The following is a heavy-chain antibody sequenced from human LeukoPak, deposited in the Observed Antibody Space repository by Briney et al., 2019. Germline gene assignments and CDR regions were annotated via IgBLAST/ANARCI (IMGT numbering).Heavy chain of an antibody. CDR3: ARELVVVPAAIYYFDY. CDR1: GYSTSSGYY. J-gene: IGHJ4*02. D-gene: IGHD2-2*01. V-gene: IGHV4-38-2*02. CDR2: IYHSGST. Sequence: SETLSLTCTVSGYSTSSGYYWGWIRQPPGKGLEWIGSIYHSGSTYYNPSLKSRVTISVDTSKNQFSLKLSSVTAADTAVYYCARELVVVPAAIYYFDYWGQGTLVTVSS.